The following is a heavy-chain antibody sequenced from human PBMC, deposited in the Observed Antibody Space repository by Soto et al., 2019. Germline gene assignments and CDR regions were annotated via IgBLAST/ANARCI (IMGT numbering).Heavy chain of an antibody. J-gene: IGHJ2*01. CDR1: GFMFRTYA. V-gene: IGHV3-23*01. D-gene: IGHD3-16*01. CDR2: ISGDGDST. Sequence: DVQLLESGGGLVQPGGSLRLSCAASGFMFRTYAMTWVRQASGKGLEWVSSISGDGDSTYYADSVKGRFTVSRDNSKSTLYLQMSRVTVEDTAIYYCAKDATLITAWYCAIWGRGTLVSVSS. CDR3: AKDATLITAWYCAI.